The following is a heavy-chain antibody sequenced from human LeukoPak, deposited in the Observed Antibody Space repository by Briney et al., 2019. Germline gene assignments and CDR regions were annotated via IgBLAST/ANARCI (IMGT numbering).Heavy chain of an antibody. CDR1: GGSFSGYY. CDR3: ARDSREGGYDSSGYS. D-gene: IGHD3-22*01. J-gene: IGHJ5*02. Sequence: SETLSLTCAVYGGSFSGYYWSWIRQPPGKGLEWIGSIYYSGSTYYNPSLKSRVTISVDTSKNQFSLKLSSVTAADTAVYYCARDSREGGYDSSGYSWGQGTLVTVSS. V-gene: IGHV4-34*01. CDR2: IYYSGST.